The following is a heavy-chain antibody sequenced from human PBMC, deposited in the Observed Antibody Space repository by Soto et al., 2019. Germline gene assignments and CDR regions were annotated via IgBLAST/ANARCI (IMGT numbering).Heavy chain of an antibody. Sequence: QVQLQESGPGLVKPSETLSLTCTVSGGSVSSGSYYWSWIRQPPGKGLEWIGYIYYSGTTNYNPSLKSRSSISVDTSKNQFSLKLSSVTAADTAVYYCARFGDSSDPWGQGTLVTVSS. CDR1: GGSVSSGSYY. CDR3: ARFGDSSDP. CDR2: IYYSGTT. V-gene: IGHV4-61*01. D-gene: IGHD4-17*01. J-gene: IGHJ5*02.